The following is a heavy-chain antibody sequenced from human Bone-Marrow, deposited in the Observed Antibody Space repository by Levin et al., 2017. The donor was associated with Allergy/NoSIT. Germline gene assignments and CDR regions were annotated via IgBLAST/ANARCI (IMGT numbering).Heavy chain of an antibody. CDR1: GFDLTDYY. Sequence: SCEASGFDLTDYYMSWIRQTPGKGLEWIAYISTRSSYINYADSVKGRFTISRDNDRNLLFLQMNSLRAEDTAVYYCARDGDCASGSCYGYWGQGTLVNVSS. D-gene: IGHD2-2*01. CDR2: ISTRSSYI. J-gene: IGHJ4*02. V-gene: IGHV3-11*05. CDR3: ARDGDCASGSCYGY.